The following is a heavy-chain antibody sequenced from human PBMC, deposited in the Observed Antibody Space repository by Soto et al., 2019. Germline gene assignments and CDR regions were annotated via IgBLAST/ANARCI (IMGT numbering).Heavy chain of an antibody. J-gene: IGHJ4*02. CDR3: ARDFGGLGDYGDYEGLLDY. V-gene: IGHV3-30-3*01. CDR2: ISYDGSNK. Sequence: QVQLVESGGGVVQPGRSLRLSCAASGFTFSTYAMHWVRQAPGKGLEWVAVISYDGSNKYYADSVKGRFTISRDNSKNTLYLQMNSLRAEDTAVYYCARDFGGLGDYGDYEGLLDYWGQGTLVTVSS. CDR1: GFTFSTYA. D-gene: IGHD4-17*01.